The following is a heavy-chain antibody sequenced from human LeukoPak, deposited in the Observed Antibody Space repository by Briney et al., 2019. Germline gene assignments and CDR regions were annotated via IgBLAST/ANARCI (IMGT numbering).Heavy chain of an antibody. D-gene: IGHD2-15*01. Sequence: SETLSLTCTVSGGSISDYYRGWIRQPPGKGLEWIGYFYNSGSSTYNPSLKSRVTISVDTSKNQFSLKLSSVTAADTAVYYCARHISDRGGYYYYYMDVWGKGTTVTVSS. CDR1: GGSISDYY. J-gene: IGHJ6*03. V-gene: IGHV4-59*08. CDR3: ARHISDRGGYYYYYMDV. CDR2: FYNSGSS.